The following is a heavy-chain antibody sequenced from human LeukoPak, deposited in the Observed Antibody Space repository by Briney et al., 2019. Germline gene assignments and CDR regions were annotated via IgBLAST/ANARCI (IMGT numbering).Heavy chain of an antibody. CDR2: IYPGDSDT. D-gene: IGHD3-22*01. J-gene: IGHJ4*02. V-gene: IGHV5-51*01. CDR1: GYSFTSYW. CDR3: ARHSQYDGSGYLSRAFDY. Sequence: GVSLKISCKGSGYSFTSYWIGWVRQMPGKGLEWMGIIYPGDSDTRYSPSFQGQVTISADKSISTAYLQWSSLKASDTAMYYCARHSQYDGSGYLSRAFDYWGQGTLVTVSS.